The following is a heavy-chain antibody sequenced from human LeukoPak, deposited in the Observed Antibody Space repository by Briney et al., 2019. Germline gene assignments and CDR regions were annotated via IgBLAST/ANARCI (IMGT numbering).Heavy chain of an antibody. CDR1: GGTFSSYA. V-gene: IGHV1-69*01. CDR2: IIPIFGTA. D-gene: IGHD2-2*01. J-gene: IGHJ5*02. Sequence: SVKVSCKASGGTFSSYAISWVRQAPGQGLEWMGGIIPIFGTANYAQKFQGRVTITADESTSTAYMELSSLRSEDTAVYYCARDLRDIVVVPAALTGWFDPWGQGTLVTVSS. CDR3: ARDLRDIVVVPAALTGWFDP.